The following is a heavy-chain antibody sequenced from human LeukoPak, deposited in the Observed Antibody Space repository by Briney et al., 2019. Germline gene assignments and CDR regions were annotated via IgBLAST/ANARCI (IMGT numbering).Heavy chain of an antibody. CDR1: GGSISSSSYY. CDR2: IYYSGST. V-gene: IGHV4-39*07. J-gene: IGHJ5*02. Sequence: SETLSLTCTVSGGSISSSSYYWGWIRQPPGKGLEWIGSIYYSGSTYYNPSLKSRVTISVDTSKNQFSLKLSSVTAADTAVYYCASELITIFGDNWFDPWGQGTLVTVSS. D-gene: IGHD3-3*01. CDR3: ASELITIFGDNWFDP.